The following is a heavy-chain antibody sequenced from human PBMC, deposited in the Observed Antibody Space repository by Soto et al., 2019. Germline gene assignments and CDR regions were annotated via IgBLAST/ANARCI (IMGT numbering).Heavy chain of an antibody. V-gene: IGHV1-69*01. CDR1: GGSFKNYA. J-gene: IGHJ4*02. D-gene: IGHD5-12*01. CDR2: IIPIFGTA. Sequence: QVQLVQSGAEVKKPGSSVKVSCKASGGSFKNYAITWVRQAPGQGLEWVGGIIPIFGTANYAQGFQGRLTMTADESTNSAYMQLSSLRSEDTAVYYCARDGGWLQPRNDFDYWGQGTLVTVSS. CDR3: ARDGGWLQPRNDFDY.